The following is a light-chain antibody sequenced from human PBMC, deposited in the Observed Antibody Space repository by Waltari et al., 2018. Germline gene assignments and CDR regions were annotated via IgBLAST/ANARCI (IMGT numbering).Light chain of an antibody. CDR1: SSDIGTYNY. V-gene: IGLV2-23*02. CDR2: EVT. CDR3: SSHANTYNFAHVV. J-gene: IGLJ2*01. Sequence: QSALTQPASVSGSPGQSITISCTGTSSDIGTYNYVSWSQQLPGKAPKMLIYEVTKRPSGVSYRFSGSKSGNTASLTISGLRAEDEADYYCSSHANTYNFAHVVFGGGTKLTVL.